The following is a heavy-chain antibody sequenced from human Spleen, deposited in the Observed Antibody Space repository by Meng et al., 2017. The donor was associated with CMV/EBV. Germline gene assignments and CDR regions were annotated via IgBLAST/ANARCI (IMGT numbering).Heavy chain of an antibody. D-gene: IGHD3-10*01. J-gene: IGHJ4*02. Sequence: KGSEYTFTTLGVSWVRQAPGPGLEWIGWVNAYVGYTKCAQNFQGRVTMTTDTSTATADLELRNLRSDDTAVYYCARDEGHGSGSYCDYWGQGTLVTVSS. CDR2: VNAYVGYT. V-gene: IGHV1-18*01. CDR1: EYTFTTLG. CDR3: ARDEGHGSGSYCDY.